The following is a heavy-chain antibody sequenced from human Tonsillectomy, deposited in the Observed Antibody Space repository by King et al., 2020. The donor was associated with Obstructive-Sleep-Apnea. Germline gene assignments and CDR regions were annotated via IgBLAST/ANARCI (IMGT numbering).Heavy chain of an antibody. CDR2: FDPEDVET. V-gene: IGHV1-24*01. D-gene: IGHD3-22*01. CDR1: GYTLSELS. CDR3: ATSKPMIVVSMIY. J-gene: IGHJ4*02. Sequence: QLVQSGAEVKKPGASVKVSCKVSGYTLSELSMHWVRQAPGKGLEWMGSFDPEDVETIYAQKFQGRVTMTEDRSTDTAYMKLSSLRSEDTAVYYCATSKPMIVVSMIYWGQGTLVTVSS.